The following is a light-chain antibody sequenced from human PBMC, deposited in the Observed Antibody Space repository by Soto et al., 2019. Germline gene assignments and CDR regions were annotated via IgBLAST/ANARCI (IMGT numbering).Light chain of an antibody. J-gene: IGKJ4*01. Sequence: EIVMTQSPAPLSLSPGERATLSCRASQGVSRHLAWYQQKPGQAPRLLIYAASTRAAGVPAGFSGSGSGTEFTLTISSLQSEDFTVYYCQQYHQWPLTFGGGTKVEI. CDR2: AAS. V-gene: IGKV3D-15*01. CDR3: QQYHQWPLT. CDR1: QGVSRH.